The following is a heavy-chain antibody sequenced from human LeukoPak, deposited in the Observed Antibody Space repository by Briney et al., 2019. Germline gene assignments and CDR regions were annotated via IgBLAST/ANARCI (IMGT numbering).Heavy chain of an antibody. CDR1: GFTVSSNE. J-gene: IGHJ3*02. CDR2: ISGGST. CDR3: ARDGIVVVPAAILSSGAFDI. D-gene: IGHD2-2*01. V-gene: IGHV3-38-3*01. Sequence: GGSLRLSCAASGFTVSSNEMSWVRQAPGKGLEWVSSISGGSTYYADSRKGRFTISRDNSKNSLYLQMNSLRAEDTAVYYCARDGIVVVPAAILSSGAFDIWGQGTMVTVSS.